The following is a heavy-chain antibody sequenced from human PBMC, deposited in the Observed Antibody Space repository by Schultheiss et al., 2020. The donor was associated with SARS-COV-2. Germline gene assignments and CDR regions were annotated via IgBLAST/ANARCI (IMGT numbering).Heavy chain of an antibody. J-gene: IGHJ3*02. V-gene: IGHV4-34*01. Sequence: SETLSLTCTVSGGSISSYYWSWIRQPPGKGLEWIGEINHSGSTNYNPSLKSRVTISVDTSKNQFSLKLSSVTAADTAVYYCARGVIYDFWSAIVPTGAAFDIWGQGTMVTRLL. CDR1: GGSISSYY. D-gene: IGHD3-3*01. CDR2: INHSGST. CDR3: ARGVIYDFWSAIVPTGAAFDI.